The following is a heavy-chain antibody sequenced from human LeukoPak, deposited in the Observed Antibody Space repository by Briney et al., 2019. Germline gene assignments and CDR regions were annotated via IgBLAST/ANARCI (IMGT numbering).Heavy chain of an antibody. CDR3: VRDSRYGSGWFEDGLDF. V-gene: IGHV4-59*02. CDR2: INDRGST. D-gene: IGHD6-13*01. CDR1: GDSVRSYY. Sequence: SEILSLTCTVSGDSVRSYYWSWIRQPPGQGLEWLGHINDRGSTNYNPSLQGRVTISIDTSKNQFSLKVNSVTAADTAVYYCVRDSRYGSGWFEDGLDFWGQGTTVTVSS. J-gene: IGHJ6*02.